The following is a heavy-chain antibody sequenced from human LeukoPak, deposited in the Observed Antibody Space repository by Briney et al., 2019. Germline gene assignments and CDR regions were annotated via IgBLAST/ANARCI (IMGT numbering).Heavy chain of an antibody. Sequence: GGSLRLSCAASGFTFDDYAMHWVRQTPGKGLEWVSLISWDGHSTYYADSVKGRFTISRDNSKNSLYLQMNSLRAEDTALYYCAKVSYGSGSYGTNYYGMDVWGKGTTVTVSS. V-gene: IGHV3-43D*04. CDR2: ISWDGHST. D-gene: IGHD3-10*01. J-gene: IGHJ6*04. CDR1: GFTFDDYA. CDR3: AKVSYGSGSYGTNYYGMDV.